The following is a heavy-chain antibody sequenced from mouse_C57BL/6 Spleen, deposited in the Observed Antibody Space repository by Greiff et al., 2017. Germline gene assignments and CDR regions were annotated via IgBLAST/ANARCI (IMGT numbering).Heavy chain of an antibody. J-gene: IGHJ2*01. V-gene: IGHV1-50*01. CDR2: IDPSDSYT. CDR3: ARGAYYSNQGYFDY. CDR1: GYTFTSYW. Sequence: QVQLQQPGAELVKPGASVKLSCKASGYTFTSYWMQWVKQRPGQGLEWIGEIDPSDSYTNYNQKFKGKATLTVDTSSSTAYIQHSSLTSVDSAGYYCARGAYYSNQGYFDYWGQGTTLTGSS. D-gene: IGHD2-5*01.